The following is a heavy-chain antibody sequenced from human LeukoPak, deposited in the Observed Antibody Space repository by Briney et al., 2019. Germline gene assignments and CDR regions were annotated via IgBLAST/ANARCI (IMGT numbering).Heavy chain of an antibody. V-gene: IGHV3-21*01. D-gene: IGHD5-12*01. CDR1: GFTFSSYT. J-gene: IGHJ4*02. CDR3: ATKYSAGWLFDY. Sequence: GGALRLSCAASGFTFSSYTMNWVRQAPGKGLEWVSSIDNDGSYIYYADSVKGRFTLSRDNAENSVHLQMISLRAEDTAVYYCATKYSAGWLFDYWGQGTLVTVSS. CDR2: IDNDGSYI.